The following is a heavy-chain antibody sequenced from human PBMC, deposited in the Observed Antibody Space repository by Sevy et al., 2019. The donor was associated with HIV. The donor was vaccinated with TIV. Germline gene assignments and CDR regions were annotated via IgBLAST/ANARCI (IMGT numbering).Heavy chain of an antibody. Sequence: ASVKVSCKASGGTFSSYAISWVRQAPGQGLEWMGGIIPIFGTANYAQKFRGRVTITADESTSTAYMELSSLRSEDTAVYYCARESYYYDSSGYFYYYYGMDVWGQGTTVTVSS. D-gene: IGHD3-22*01. CDR3: ARESYYYDSSGYFYYYYGMDV. CDR2: IIPIFGTA. CDR1: GGTFSSYA. V-gene: IGHV1-69*13. J-gene: IGHJ6*02.